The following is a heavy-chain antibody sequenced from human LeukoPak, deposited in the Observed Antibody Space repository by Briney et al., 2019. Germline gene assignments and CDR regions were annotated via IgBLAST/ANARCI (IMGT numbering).Heavy chain of an antibody. J-gene: IGHJ4*02. CDR1: GFTFNRYW. CDR2: MNPDGSSI. V-gene: IGHV3-74*01. Sequence: PGGCLRLSCAASGFTFNRYWMHWVRQDPEKGLVWVSRMNPDGSSISYADYVKGRFTISRDNAKNTLYLQMNSLGAEDTAVYYCERAGEYRFDYWGQGTLVTVSS. D-gene: IGHD3-10*01. CDR3: ERAGEYRFDY.